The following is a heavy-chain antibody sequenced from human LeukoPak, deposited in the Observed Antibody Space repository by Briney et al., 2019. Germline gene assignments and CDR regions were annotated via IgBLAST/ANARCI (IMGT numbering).Heavy chain of an antibody. CDR2: ISSSSSTI. Sequence: GGSLRLSCAASGFTFSSYNMNWVRQAPGKGLEWVSYISSSSSTIYYADSVKGRFTISRDNAKNSLYLQMNSLRAEDTAVYYCARDWDDGSGSYDYWGQGTLVTVSS. V-gene: IGHV3-48*01. D-gene: IGHD3-10*01. CDR1: GFTFSSYN. J-gene: IGHJ4*02. CDR3: ARDWDDGSGSYDY.